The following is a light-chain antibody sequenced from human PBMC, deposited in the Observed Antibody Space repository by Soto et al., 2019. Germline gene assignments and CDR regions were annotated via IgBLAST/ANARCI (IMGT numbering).Light chain of an antibody. CDR3: HQRTNWPLT. CDR2: DAS. Sequence: EIVLTQSPATLSLSPGERATLSCRASQSVTTYLAWYQQKPGQAPRLLIYDASNRATGIPARFSGSGSGTDFTLTISSLEPEDLAVYYCHQRTNWPLTFGGGTKVAIK. V-gene: IGKV3-11*01. CDR1: QSVTTY. J-gene: IGKJ4*01.